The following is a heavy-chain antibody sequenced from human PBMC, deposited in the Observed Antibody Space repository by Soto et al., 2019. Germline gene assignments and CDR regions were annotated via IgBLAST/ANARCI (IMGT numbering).Heavy chain of an antibody. CDR1: GFIFSSFG. CDR3: AKDRNEMDTVALGS. CDR2: ISYDGSDE. J-gene: IGHJ5*02. D-gene: IGHD5-18*01. V-gene: IGHV3-30*18. Sequence: QVQLVESGGGVVQPGRSLRLSCAASGFIFSSFGIHWVRQAPGKGLEWVAVISYDGSDEGYADFVKGRFTISRDNSKNTRYLQMNNLGAEDTVVYYCAKDRNEMDTVALGSWGQGTLVTVSS.